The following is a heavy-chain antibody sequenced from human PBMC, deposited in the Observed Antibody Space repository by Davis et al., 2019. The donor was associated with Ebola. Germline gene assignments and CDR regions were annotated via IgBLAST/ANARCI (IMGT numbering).Heavy chain of an antibody. Sequence: PGGSLRLSCAASGFTFSSYSMNWVRQAPGKGLEWVSSISSSSSYIYYADSVKGRFTISRDNAKNTRYLQMNSLRAEDTAVYYCASEIYGYCSGGSCYSNYYYGMDVWGKGTTVTVSS. CDR3: ASEIYGYCSGGSCYSNYYYGMDV. V-gene: IGHV3-21*01. D-gene: IGHD2-15*01. CDR1: GFTFSSYS. CDR2: ISSSSSYI. J-gene: IGHJ6*04.